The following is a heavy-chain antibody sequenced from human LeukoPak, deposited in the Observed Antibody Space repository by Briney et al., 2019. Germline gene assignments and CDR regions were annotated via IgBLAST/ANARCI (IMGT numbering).Heavy chain of an antibody. CDR1: GFTFSSYA. D-gene: IGHD2-8*01. CDR2: IIDRGGST. Sequence: PGGSLRLSCAASGFTFSSYAMSWVRQAPGKGREWVSAIIDRGGSTYDADSVKGRFTISRDNSKNTLYLQMNSLRAEDTAVYYCAKDTSIGRYCTNGVCSPFDYWGQGTLVTVSS. J-gene: IGHJ4*02. V-gene: IGHV3-23*01. CDR3: AKDTSIGRYCTNGVCSPFDY.